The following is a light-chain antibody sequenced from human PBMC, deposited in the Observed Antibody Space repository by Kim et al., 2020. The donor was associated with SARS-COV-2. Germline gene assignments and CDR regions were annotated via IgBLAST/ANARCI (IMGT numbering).Light chain of an antibody. CDR1: NLGSRS. Sequence: APGKTGRITGGGNNLGSRSVHWYQQKPGQAPVLVIYYDSDRPSGIPERFSGSNSGNTATLTISRVEAGDEADYYCQVWDSSSDPVVFGGGTQLTVL. J-gene: IGLJ2*01. CDR2: YDS. CDR3: QVWDSSSDPVV. V-gene: IGLV3-21*04.